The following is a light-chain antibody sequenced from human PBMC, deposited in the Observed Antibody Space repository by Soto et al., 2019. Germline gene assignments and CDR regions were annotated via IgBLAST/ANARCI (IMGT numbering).Light chain of an antibody. CDR1: QSVSSN. CDR2: GAS. J-gene: IGKJ5*01. V-gene: IGKV3-15*01. CDR3: QQYNNWFPIT. Sequence: EIVMTQSPATVSVSPGERATLSCRASQSVSSNLAWYQQKPGQAPRLLIYGASTRATGIPARFSGSGSGTEFTLTISSIQSADFGVYYCQQYNNWFPITFGQGTRLEI.